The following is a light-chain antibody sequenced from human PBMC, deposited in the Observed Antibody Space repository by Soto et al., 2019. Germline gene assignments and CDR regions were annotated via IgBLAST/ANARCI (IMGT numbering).Light chain of an antibody. CDR3: SSYTCSNNPVV. Sequence: QSALTQPASVSGSPGQSITISCTGTSSDVGGYNYVSWYQQHPGKAPKLMIYDVSNRPSGVSDRFSGSKSGNTASLTISGRQAEDEDDYYCSSYTCSNNPVVFGGGTKLTVL. CDR1: SSDVGGYNY. J-gene: IGLJ2*01. CDR2: DVS. V-gene: IGLV2-14*01.